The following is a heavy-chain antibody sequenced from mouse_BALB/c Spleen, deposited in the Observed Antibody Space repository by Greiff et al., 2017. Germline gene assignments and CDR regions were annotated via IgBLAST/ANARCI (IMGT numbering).Heavy chain of an antibody. CDR3: ARDKDGYFDD. V-gene: IGHV2-9*02. J-gene: IGHJ2*01. CDR1: GFSLPSYG. CDR2: IWAGGST. Sequence: QVQLKESGPGLVAPSQSLSITCTVSGFSLPSYGVPWVRQPPGKGLGWLGVIWAGGSTNYNSALMSRLSISKDNSKSQVFLKMNSLQTDDTAMYYCARDKDGYFDDWGQGTTLTGSS.